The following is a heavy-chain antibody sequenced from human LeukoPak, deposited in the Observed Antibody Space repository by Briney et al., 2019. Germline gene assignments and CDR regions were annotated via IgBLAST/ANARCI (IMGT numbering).Heavy chain of an antibody. CDR1: GFTFSSYA. CDR2: ISGSGGST. Sequence: PGGSLRLSCAASGFTFSSYAMSWVRQAPRKGLEWVSAISGSGGSTYYADSVNGRFTISRDNSKNTLYLQMNSLRDEDTAVYYCAFRGYSSSWYTLGYWGQGTLVTVSS. D-gene: IGHD6-13*01. CDR3: AFRGYSSSWYTLGY. J-gene: IGHJ4*02. V-gene: IGHV3-23*01.